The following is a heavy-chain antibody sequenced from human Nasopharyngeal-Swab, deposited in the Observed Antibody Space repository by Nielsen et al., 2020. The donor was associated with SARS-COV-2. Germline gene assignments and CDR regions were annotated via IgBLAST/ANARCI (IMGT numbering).Heavy chain of an antibody. Sequence: GGSLRLSCAASGFTFSRYWMHWVRLPPGKELEWVSQIDVDGRRTTYADSVKGRFTISRDNAKNTLYLQMNSLRAEDTAVYYCVRGGLGTGLENWGQVTLVTVSS. CDR3: VRGGLGTGLEN. J-gene: IGHJ4*02. CDR1: GFTFSRYW. V-gene: IGHV3-74*01. D-gene: IGHD1-14*01. CDR2: IDVDGRRT.